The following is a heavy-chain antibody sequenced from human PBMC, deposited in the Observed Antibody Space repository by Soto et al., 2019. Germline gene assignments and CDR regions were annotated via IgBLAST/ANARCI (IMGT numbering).Heavy chain of an antibody. J-gene: IGHJ4*02. V-gene: IGHV2-5*01. CDR2: IYWNDDK. D-gene: IGHD2-21*02. CDR3: SHSEDSDSPHY. Sequence: GPTLVNPTQTLTLTCSFSGFSLDTSGVGVGWIRQSPGKALQWLALIYWNDDKRYNPSLKSRLTITKDTSKNQVVLTMTNMDPVDTATYYWSHSEDSDSPHYWGQGTLVTVSS. CDR1: GFSLDTSGVG.